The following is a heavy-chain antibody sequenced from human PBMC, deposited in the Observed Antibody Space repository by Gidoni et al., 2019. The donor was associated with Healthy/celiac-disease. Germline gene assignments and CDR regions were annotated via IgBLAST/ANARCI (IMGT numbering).Heavy chain of an antibody. CDR3: ARDLRESYNWNYGILGDYYYGMDV. J-gene: IGHJ6*02. CDR1: GFTFSNSA. V-gene: IGHV3-30-3*01. Sequence: QVQLVASGGGVVQPGKSLRLSCSASGFTFSNSAMHLVRQAPGKGPEWVAVISYDVSNKYYADSVKGRFTISRDNSKNTLYLLMNSLRGEDTAVYYCARDLRESYNWNYGILGDYYYGMDVWGQGTTVTVSS. D-gene: IGHD1-7*01. CDR2: ISYDVSNK.